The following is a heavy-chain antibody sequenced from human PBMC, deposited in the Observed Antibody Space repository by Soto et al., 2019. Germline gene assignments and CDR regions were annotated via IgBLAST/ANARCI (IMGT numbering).Heavy chain of an antibody. CDR3: ARLPKGSLVTA. V-gene: IGHV3-48*02. J-gene: IGHJ4*01. CDR1: GFRFSDHS. Sequence: AQVVESGGGLVYPGGSLRLSCVASGFRFSDHSMNWVRQAPGKGLQWVSYISSSSDDIYYADSVKGRFTVSRDNAKNTLFLQMNSLRDDDSAIYYCARLPKGSLVTAWGQGSRVTVSS. CDR2: ISSSSDDI. D-gene: IGHD2-21*02.